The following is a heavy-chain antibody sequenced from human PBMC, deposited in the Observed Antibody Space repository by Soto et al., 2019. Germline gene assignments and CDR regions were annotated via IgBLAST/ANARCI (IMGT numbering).Heavy chain of an antibody. J-gene: IGHJ6*02. D-gene: IGHD3-3*02. CDR3: ARDRQYYHFWSGYQNEGPYGMDV. CDR1: GGSFSGYF. V-gene: IGHV4-34*02. CDR2: INHSGGT. Sequence: QVQLQQWGAGLLKPSETLSLTCAVYGGSFSGYFCTWIRQAPGKGLEWIGKINHSGGTNYNSSLKSRVTISVDTSKNQFSLILSSVTAADTAVYYCARDRQYYHFWSGYQNEGPYGMDVWGQGTTVTVSS.